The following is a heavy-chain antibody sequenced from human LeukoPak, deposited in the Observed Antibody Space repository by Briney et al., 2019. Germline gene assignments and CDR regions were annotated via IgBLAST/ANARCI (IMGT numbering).Heavy chain of an antibody. D-gene: IGHD6-25*01. CDR1: GGSFSTYY. V-gene: IGHV4-59*12. J-gene: IGHJ4*02. CDR2: VYYSGYT. CDR3: ARARGAEAIDY. Sequence: SETLSLTCTVSGGSFSTYYWSWIRQPPGKGLEWIGYVYYSGYTTSKPSLMSRVTISVDTSKNQFSLKLRSVTAADTAVYYCARARGAEAIDYWGQGTRVTVSS.